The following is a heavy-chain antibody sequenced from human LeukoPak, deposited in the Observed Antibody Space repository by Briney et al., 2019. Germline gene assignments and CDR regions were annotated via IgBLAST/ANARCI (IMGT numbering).Heavy chain of an antibody. V-gene: IGHV3-30*04. CDR2: ISHDGYNK. D-gene: IGHD2-15*01. CDR1: GFTFSSYA. Sequence: PGGSLRLSCGASGFTFSSYAMHWVRQAPGKGLEWVTVISHDGYNKYYADSVKGRFTISRDNSKNTLWLQVNSLRAEDTAVYYCATQPCSGGKCYLENWGQGTLVTVPS. CDR3: ATQPCSGGKCYLEN. J-gene: IGHJ4*02.